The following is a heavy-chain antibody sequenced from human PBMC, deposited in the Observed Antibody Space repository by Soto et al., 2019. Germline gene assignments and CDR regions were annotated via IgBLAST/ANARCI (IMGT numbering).Heavy chain of an antibody. Sequence: SETLSLTCSVSGGSITSHYWSWIRQPPGKGLEWIGYLYYSGSTNYNPSLKSRVTISVDTSKNQFSLRLSSVTAADTAIYYCATPYCSSTSCYGFDVFDIWGQGTMVT. CDR1: GGSITSHY. V-gene: IGHV4-59*08. CDR3: ATPYCSSTSCYGFDVFDI. D-gene: IGHD2-2*01. CDR2: LYYSGST. J-gene: IGHJ3*02.